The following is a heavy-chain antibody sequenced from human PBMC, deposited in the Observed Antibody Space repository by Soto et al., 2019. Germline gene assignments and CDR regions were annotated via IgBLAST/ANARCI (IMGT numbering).Heavy chain of an antibody. CDR1: GFTFNTYW. Sequence: EVQLVESGGVLVQPGGSLRLSCVASGFTFNTYWMHWVRQAPGKGLVWVSRINSDGSSTSCADSVKGRFTISRDNAKNTVYLQMSSLSGEDTALYYCARGLKNYYGSDVWGQGTTVTVSS. CDR2: INSDGSST. V-gene: IGHV3-74*01. J-gene: IGHJ6*02. CDR3: ARGLKNYYGSDV.